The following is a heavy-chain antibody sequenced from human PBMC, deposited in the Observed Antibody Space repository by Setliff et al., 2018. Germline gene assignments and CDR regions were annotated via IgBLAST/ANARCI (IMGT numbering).Heavy chain of an antibody. CDR1: GFTFSSYA. V-gene: IGHV3-23*01. Sequence: GGSLRLSCAASGFTFSSYAMSWVRQAPGKGLEWVSAISGSGGSTYYADSVKGRFTISRDNSKNTLYLQMNSLRAEDTSVYYCAKDSGYCGYGYFDYWGQGTLVTVSS. CDR2: ISGSGGST. D-gene: IGHD5-12*01. J-gene: IGHJ4*02. CDR3: AKDSGYCGYGYFDY.